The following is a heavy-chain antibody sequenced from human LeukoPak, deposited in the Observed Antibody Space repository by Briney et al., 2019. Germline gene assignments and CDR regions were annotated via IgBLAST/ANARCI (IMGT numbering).Heavy chain of an antibody. CDR3: ARAEITMVRGDPTYYYMDV. Sequence: GASVKVSCKASGGTFSSYAISWVRQAPGQGLEWMGGIIPIFGTANYAQKFQGRVTITADESTSTAYMELSSLRSEDTAVYYCARAEITMVRGDPTYYYMDVWGKGTTVTISS. J-gene: IGHJ6*03. CDR1: GGTFSSYA. V-gene: IGHV1-69*13. CDR2: IIPIFGTA. D-gene: IGHD3-10*01.